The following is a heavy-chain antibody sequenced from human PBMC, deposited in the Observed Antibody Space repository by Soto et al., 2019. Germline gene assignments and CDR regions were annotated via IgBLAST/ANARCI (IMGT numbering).Heavy chain of an antibody. D-gene: IGHD1-26*01. CDR2: IIPIFGTA. Sequence: RASVKVSCKASGGTFSSYAISWVRQAPGQGLEWMGGIIPIFGTANYAQKFQGRVTITADKSTSTAYMELSSLRSEDTAVYYCARFKRDPMSGSYYWDYYYGMDVWAQGTTVTVSS. V-gene: IGHV1-69*06. CDR3: ARFKRDPMSGSYYWDYYYGMDV. J-gene: IGHJ6*02. CDR1: GGTFSSYA.